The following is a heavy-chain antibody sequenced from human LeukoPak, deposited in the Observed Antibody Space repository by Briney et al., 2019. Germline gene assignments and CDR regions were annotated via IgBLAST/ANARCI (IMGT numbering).Heavy chain of an antibody. J-gene: IGHJ4*02. Sequence: GRSLRLSCAASGFTFSSYGMHWVRQAPGKGLEWVAVIWYDGSNKYYADSVKGRFTISRDNSKNTLYLQMNSLRAEDTAVYYCASPGSIVVVPAAIFTYYFDYWGQGTLVTVSS. CDR3: ASPGSIVVVPAAIFTYYFDY. CDR2: IWYDGSNK. CDR1: GFTFSSYG. V-gene: IGHV3-33*01. D-gene: IGHD2-2*02.